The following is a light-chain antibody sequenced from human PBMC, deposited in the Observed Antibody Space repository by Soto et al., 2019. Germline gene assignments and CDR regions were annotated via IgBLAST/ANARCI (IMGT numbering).Light chain of an antibody. CDR3: ETWDSTHWV. J-gene: IGLJ3*02. Sequence: QLVLTQSSSASASLGSSVKLTCTLSSGHSSYIIAWHQQQPGKAPRYLMKLEGRGSYNKGSGVPDRFSGSSSGADRYLTISNLQFEDESDYYSETWDSTHWVFGGGTKLTVL. CDR2: LEGRGSY. CDR1: SGHSSYI. V-gene: IGLV4-60*02.